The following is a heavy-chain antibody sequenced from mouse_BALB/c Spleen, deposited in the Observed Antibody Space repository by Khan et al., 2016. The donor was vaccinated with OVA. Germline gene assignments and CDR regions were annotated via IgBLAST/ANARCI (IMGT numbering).Heavy chain of an antibody. D-gene: IGHD4-1*01. CDR1: GFTFSSYS. J-gene: IGHJ3*01. CDR3: ASHLTGSVAY. Sequence: EVQLVESGGDLVKPGGSLKLSCAASGFTFSSYSMSWVRQTPDKRLEWVATISSVGDYTYYPDSVKGRFTISRDNAKNTLYLQMSSLKSEDTAMYYCASHLTGSVAYWGQGTLVTVSA. CDR2: ISSVGDYT. V-gene: IGHV5-6*01.